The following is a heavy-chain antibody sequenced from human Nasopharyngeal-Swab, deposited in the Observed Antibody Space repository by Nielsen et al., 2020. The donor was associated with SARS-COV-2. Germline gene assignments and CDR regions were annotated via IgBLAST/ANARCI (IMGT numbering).Heavy chain of an antibody. D-gene: IGHD2-2*01. J-gene: IGHJ6*02. CDR1: GFTFSSYS. CDR2: ISSSSSYI. Sequence: ETLSLTCAASGFTFSSYSMNWVRQAPGKGLEWVSSISSSSSYIYYADSVKGRFTISRDNAKNSLYLQMNSLRAEDTAVYYCARGQYCSSTSCYARGYYYYYGMDVWGQGTTVTASS. V-gene: IGHV3-21*01. CDR3: ARGQYCSSTSCYARGYYYYYGMDV.